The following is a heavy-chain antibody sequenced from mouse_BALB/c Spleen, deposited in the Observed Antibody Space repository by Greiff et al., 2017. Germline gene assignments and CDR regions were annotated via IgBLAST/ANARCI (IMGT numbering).Heavy chain of an antibody. D-gene: IGHD2-14*01. J-gene: IGHJ4*01. CDR2: IYPSDSYT. CDR3: TVVRQRYAMDY. V-gene: IGHV1-69*02. CDR1: GYTFTSYW. Sequence: QVQLQQPGAELVRPGASVKLSCKASGYTFTSYWINWVKQRPGQGLEWIGNIYPSDSYTNYNQKFKDKATLTVDKSSSTAYMQLSSPTSEDSAVYYCTVVRQRYAMDYWGQGTSVTVSS.